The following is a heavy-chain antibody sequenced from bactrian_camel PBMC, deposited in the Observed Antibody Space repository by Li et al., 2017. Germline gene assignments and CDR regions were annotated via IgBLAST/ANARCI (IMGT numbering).Heavy chain of an antibody. D-gene: IGHD5*01. CDR3: AAGSPWTQQQAMSRWGYNY. J-gene: IGHJ4*01. CDR2: ISDAGDTT. Sequence: VQLVESGGGSVQAGGSLRLSCVESGPVYRHNYMAWFRTVTGTEREGVAAISDAGDTTYYGDFVKGRFTVSQDKTKRTLYLQMTDLKPEDTAMYYCAAGSPWTQQQAMSRWGYNYWGQGTQVTVS. CDR1: GPVYRHNY. V-gene: IGHV3S54*01.